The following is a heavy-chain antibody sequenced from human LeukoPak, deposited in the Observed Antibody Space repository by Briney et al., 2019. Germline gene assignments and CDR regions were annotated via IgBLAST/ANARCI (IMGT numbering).Heavy chain of an antibody. V-gene: IGHV4-34*01. D-gene: IGHD3-10*01. Sequence: PSETLSLTCAVYGGSFSGYYWSWIRQPPGKGLEWIGEINHSGSTNYNPSLKSRVTISVDTSKNQFSLKLSSVTAADTAVYYCARLPRDTMVFDPWGQGTLVTVSS. J-gene: IGHJ5*02. CDR1: GGSFSGYY. CDR2: INHSGST. CDR3: ARLPRDTMVFDP.